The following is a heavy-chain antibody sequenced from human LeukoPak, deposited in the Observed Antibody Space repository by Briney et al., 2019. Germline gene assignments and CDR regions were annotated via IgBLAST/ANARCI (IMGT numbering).Heavy chain of an antibody. CDR1: EFNFNSHW. J-gene: IGHJ5*02. D-gene: IGHD2/OR15-2a*01. CDR2: INQDGNEK. Sequence: PGGSLRLSCEGSEFNFNSHWMSWVRQAPGKGPEWVTNINQDGNEKYYAGSVKGRFTVSRDNVKKSVYLQMDNVRADYKGVHYCARDANLRGYNSWFDPWGQGTLVTVSS. V-gene: IGHV3-7*01. CDR3: ARDANLRGYNSWFDP.